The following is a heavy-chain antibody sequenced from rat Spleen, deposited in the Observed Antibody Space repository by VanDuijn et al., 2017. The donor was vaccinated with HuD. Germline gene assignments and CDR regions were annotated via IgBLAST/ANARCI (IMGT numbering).Heavy chain of an antibody. CDR1: GFSLTSYH. J-gene: IGHJ2*01. CDR3: ARDPGLLRTIWGYFDF. V-gene: IGHV2-43*01. D-gene: IGHD1-6*01. Sequence: QVQLKESGPGLVQPSQTLSLTCTVSGFSLTSYHISWVRQPPGRGLVWMGTIWSGGSTNYNSAVQSRLSISRDTSKSQVFLKMNSLQTEDTATYYCARDPGLLRTIWGYFDFWGQGVMVTVSS. CDR2: IWSGGST.